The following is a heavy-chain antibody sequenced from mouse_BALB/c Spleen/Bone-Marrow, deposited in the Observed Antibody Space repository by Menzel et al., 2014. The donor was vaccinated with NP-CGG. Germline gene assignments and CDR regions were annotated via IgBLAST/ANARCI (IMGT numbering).Heavy chain of an antibody. CDR2: ISNGGGST. V-gene: IGHV5-12*02. CDR3: ARHNYDETWFAY. CDR1: GFTFSDCY. D-gene: IGHD2-4*01. J-gene: IGHJ3*01. Sequence: EVQGVESGGGLVQPGGSLKLSCATSGFTFSDCYMYWVRQTPEKRLEWVAYISNGGGSTYYPDTVKGRFTISRDNAKNTLYLQMSRLKSEDTAMYYCARHNYDETWFAYWGQGTLVTVSA.